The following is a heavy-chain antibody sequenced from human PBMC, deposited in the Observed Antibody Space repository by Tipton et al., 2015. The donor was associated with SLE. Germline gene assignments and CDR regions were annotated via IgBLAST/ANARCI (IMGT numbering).Heavy chain of an antibody. Sequence: TLSLTCTVSGGSISSYYWSWIRQPPGKGLEWIGEINHSGSTNYNPSLKSRVTISVDTSKNQFSLKLSSVTAADTAVYYCASAPQAARNAFDIWGQGTMVTVSS. CDR2: INHSGST. D-gene: IGHD6-6*01. V-gene: IGHV4-34*01. CDR1: GGSISSYY. CDR3: ASAPQAARNAFDI. J-gene: IGHJ3*02.